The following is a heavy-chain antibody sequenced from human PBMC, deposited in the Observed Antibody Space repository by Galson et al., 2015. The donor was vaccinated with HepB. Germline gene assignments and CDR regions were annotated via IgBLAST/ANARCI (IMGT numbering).Heavy chain of an antibody. Sequence: SVKVSCKASGYTFTGYYMHWVRQAPGQGLEWMGRINPNSGGTNYAQKFQGRVTMTRDTSISTAYMELSRLRSDDTAVYYCARGTYYDYIWGSYPPFYVWGQGTMVTVSS. CDR3: ARGTYYDYIWGSYPPFYV. J-gene: IGHJ3*01. CDR2: INPNSGGT. D-gene: IGHD3-16*02. CDR1: GYTFTGYY. V-gene: IGHV1-2*06.